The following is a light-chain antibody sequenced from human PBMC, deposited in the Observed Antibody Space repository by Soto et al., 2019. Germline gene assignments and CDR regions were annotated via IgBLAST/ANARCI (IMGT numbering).Light chain of an antibody. Sequence: QSVLTQPPSASGTPGQKVFISCSGSSSNIGGTNYAYWYQQLPGAAPKLLMHSNNLRPSGVPERISGSEFGTAASLAISGLRSEDEAVYYCASCDDRPGAVIFGGGPKVTVL. J-gene: IGLJ6*01. V-gene: IGLV1-47*02. CDR2: SNN. CDR1: SSNIGGTNY. CDR3: ASCDDRPGAVI.